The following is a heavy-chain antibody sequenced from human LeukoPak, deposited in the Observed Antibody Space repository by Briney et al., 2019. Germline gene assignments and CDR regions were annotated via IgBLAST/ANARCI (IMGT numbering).Heavy chain of an antibody. Sequence: SQTLSLTCTVSGGSISSGGYYWSWIRQHPGKGLEWIGYIYYSGSTYYNPSLKSRVTISVDTSKNQFSLKLSSVTAADTAVYYCARGTWLRSHRMPGYWGQGTLVTVSS. J-gene: IGHJ4*02. CDR2: IYYSGST. V-gene: IGHV4-31*03. CDR1: GGSISSGGYY. CDR3: ARGTWLRSHRMPGY. D-gene: IGHD5-12*01.